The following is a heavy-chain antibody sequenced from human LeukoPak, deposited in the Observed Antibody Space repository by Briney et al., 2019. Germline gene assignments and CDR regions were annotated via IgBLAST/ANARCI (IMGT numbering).Heavy chain of an antibody. J-gene: IGHJ4*02. CDR2: ISSSSSYI. D-gene: IGHD6-13*01. Sequence: TGGSLRLSCAASGFTFSSYSMNWVRQAPGKGLEWVSSISSSSSYIYYADSVKGRFTISRDNSKNTLYLQMNSLRAEDTAVYYCAKASLSPAAGAFDYWGQGTLVTVSS. CDR1: GFTFSSYS. CDR3: AKASLSPAAGAFDY. V-gene: IGHV3-21*04.